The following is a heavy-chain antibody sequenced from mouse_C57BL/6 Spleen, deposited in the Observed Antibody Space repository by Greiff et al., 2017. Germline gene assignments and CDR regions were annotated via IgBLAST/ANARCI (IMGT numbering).Heavy chain of an antibody. CDR2: INPGSGGT. J-gene: IGHJ4*01. D-gene: IGHD1-1*01. CDR3: ASGTTVWAMDY. CDR1: GYAFTNYL. Sequence: QVQLQQSGAELVRPGTSVKVSCKASGYAFTNYLIEWVKQRPGQGLEWIGVINPGSGGTNYNEKFKGKATLTADKSSSTAYMQLSSLTSEDSAVYFCASGTTVWAMDYWGQGTSVTGSS. V-gene: IGHV1-54*01.